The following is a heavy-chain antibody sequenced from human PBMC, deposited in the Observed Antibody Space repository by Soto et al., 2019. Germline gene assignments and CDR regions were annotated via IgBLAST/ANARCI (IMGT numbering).Heavy chain of an antibody. J-gene: IGHJ4*02. V-gene: IGHV4-31*03. CDR3: ARAVGYSGYDRFDY. CDR1: GGSIRSGGYY. Sequence: SETLSLTCTVSGGSIRSGGYYWSWIRQHPGKGLEWIGYIYYSGSTYYNPSLKSRVTISVDTSKNQFSLKLSSVTAADTAVYYCARAVGYSGYDRFDYWGQGTLVTVSS. CDR2: IYYSGST. D-gene: IGHD5-12*01.